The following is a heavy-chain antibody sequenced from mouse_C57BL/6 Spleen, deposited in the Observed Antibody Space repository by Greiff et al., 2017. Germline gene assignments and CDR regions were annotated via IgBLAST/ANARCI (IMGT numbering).Heavy chain of an antibody. CDR2: ISSGGSYT. CDR3: ARRGIITTVGAFDY. Sequence: EVQVVESGGDLVKPGGSLKLSCAASGFTFSSYGMSWVRQTPDTRLEWVATISSGGSYTYYPDSVKGRFTISRNNAKNTLYLQMSSLKSEDTARYYCARRGIITTVGAFDYWGQGTTLTVSS. V-gene: IGHV5-6*01. D-gene: IGHD1-1*01. J-gene: IGHJ2*01. CDR1: GFTFSSYG.